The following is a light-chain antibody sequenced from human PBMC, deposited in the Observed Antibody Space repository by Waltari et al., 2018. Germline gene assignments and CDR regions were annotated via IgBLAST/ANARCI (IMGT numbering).Light chain of an antibody. CDR3: QSYDSSRWV. CDR1: SGNIANNY. J-gene: IGLJ3*02. Sequence: NFMLTQPHSVSESPGKTVTISCTGSSGNIANNYVQWYHQLPGSAPTTVIYEDNRRPSGVPCRFSGSIDSSSNSASRTISGLKTEDEAEYYCQSYDSSRWVFGGGTKLTVL. CDR2: EDN. V-gene: IGLV6-57*02.